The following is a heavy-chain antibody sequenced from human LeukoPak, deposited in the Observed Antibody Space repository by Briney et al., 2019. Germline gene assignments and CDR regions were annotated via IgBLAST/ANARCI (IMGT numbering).Heavy chain of an antibody. CDR2: IYYSGST. Sequence: SETLSLTCTVSGGSISSSYYYWGWIRQPPGKGLEWIGSIYYSGSTNYNPSLKSRVTISVDTSKNQFSLKLSSVTAADTAVYYCARQWLGPVYYYYGMDVWGQGTTVTVSS. CDR1: GGSISSSYYY. V-gene: IGHV4-39*07. CDR3: ARQWLGPVYYYYGMDV. D-gene: IGHD6-19*01. J-gene: IGHJ6*02.